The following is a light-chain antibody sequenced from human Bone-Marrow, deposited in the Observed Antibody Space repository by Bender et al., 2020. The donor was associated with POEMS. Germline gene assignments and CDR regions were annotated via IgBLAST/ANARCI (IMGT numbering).Light chain of an antibody. CDR2: EVV. Sequence: QSVLTQPPSASGSPGQSVTISCTGSSSDIGAYNYVSWYQQYPDKAPKGIIYEVVKRPSGVPDRFSGSKSGNTASLTVSGLQAEDEADYYCSSYAGTNILVFGGGTKLTVL. J-gene: IGLJ3*02. CDR1: SSDIGAYNY. V-gene: IGLV2-8*01. CDR3: SSYAGTNILV.